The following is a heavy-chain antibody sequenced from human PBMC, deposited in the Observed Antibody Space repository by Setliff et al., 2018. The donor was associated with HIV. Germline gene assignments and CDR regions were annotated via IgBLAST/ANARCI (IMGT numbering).Heavy chain of an antibody. V-gene: IGHV3-49*04. CDR3: TRVDTSMVTITYYFDC. CDR2: IRSKAYGGTT. D-gene: IGHD5-18*01. Sequence: GGSLRLSCTASGFTFGDYAMSWVRQAPGKGLEWVGFIRSKAYGGTTEYAASVKGRFTIARDDSKSIAYLQMNSLKTEDTAVYFCTRVDTSMVTITYYFDCWGQGTLVTVSS. CDR1: GFTFGDYA. J-gene: IGHJ4*02.